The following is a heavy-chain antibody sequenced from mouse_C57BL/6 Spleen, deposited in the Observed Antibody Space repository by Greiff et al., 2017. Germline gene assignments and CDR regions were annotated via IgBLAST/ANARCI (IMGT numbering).Heavy chain of an antibody. CDR3: ARWGRVEAWFAY. CDR2: IYPGSGST. CDR1: GYTFTSYW. J-gene: IGHJ3*01. V-gene: IGHV1-55*01. Sequence: VQLQQPGAELVKPGASVKMSCKASGYTFTSYWITWVKQRPGQGLEWIGDIYPGSGSTNYNEKFKSKATLTVDTSSSTAYMQLSSLTSEDSAVYDCARWGRVEAWFAYWGQGTLVTVSA.